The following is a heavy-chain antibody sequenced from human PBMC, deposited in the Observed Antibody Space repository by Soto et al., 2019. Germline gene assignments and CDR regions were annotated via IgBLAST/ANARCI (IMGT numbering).Heavy chain of an antibody. CDR3: ARASWSSSWYRYYYYYYMDV. J-gene: IGHJ6*03. Sequence: GGSLRLSCAASGFTFSSYWMSWVRQAPGKGLEWVANIKQEGSEKYNVDSVKGRFTISRDNAKNSRYLQMNSLRAEDTAVYYCARASWSSSWYRYYYYYYMDVWGKGTTVTVSS. V-gene: IGHV3-7*01. D-gene: IGHD6-13*01. CDR2: IKQEGSEK. CDR1: GFTFSSYW.